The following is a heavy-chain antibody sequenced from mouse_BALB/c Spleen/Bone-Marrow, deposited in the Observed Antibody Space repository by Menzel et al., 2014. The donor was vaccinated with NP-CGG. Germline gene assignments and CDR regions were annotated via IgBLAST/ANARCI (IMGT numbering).Heavy chain of an antibody. D-gene: IGHD3-1*01. CDR3: ARDSSGYVRFAY. Sequence: EVMLVESGGGLVQPGGSLRLSCATSGFAFTDYYMSWVRQPPGKALEWLGFIRNKANGYTTEYSASVKGRFTISRDNSQSILYLQMNTLRAEDSATYYCARDSSGYVRFAYWGQGTLVTVSA. CDR2: IRNKANGYTT. CDR1: GFAFTDYY. J-gene: IGHJ3*01. V-gene: IGHV7-3*02.